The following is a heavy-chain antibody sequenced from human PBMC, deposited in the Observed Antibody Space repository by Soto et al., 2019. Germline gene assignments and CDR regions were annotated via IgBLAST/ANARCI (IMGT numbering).Heavy chain of an antibody. CDR3: ARSKGIAAAGLLDNWFDP. CDR1: GGSFSGYY. CDR2: INHSGST. Sequence: PSETLSLTCAVYGGSFSGYYWSWIRQPPGKGLEWIGEINHSGSTNYNPSLKSRVTISVDTSKNQFSLKLSSVTAADTAVYYCARSKGIAAAGLLDNWFDPWGQGTLVTVSS. J-gene: IGHJ5*02. D-gene: IGHD6-13*01. V-gene: IGHV4-34*01.